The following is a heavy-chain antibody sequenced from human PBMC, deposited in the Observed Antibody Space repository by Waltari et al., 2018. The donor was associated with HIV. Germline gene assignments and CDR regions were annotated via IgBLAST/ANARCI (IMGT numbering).Heavy chain of an antibody. CDR2: IVPIFDTT. J-gene: IGHJ6*02. CDR3: ARASGDYSFYYAMDV. CDR1: GGTFSSYA. V-gene: IGHV1-69*01. D-gene: IGHD2-8*02. Sequence: QVQLVQSGAGVKKPGSSVKVSCMASGGTFSSYAFNWVRQAPGQGLEWMGGIVPIFDTTNYAQKFQGRVRITADESTGTAYMELSSLRSEDTAVYYCARASGDYSFYYAMDVWGQGTTVTVSS.